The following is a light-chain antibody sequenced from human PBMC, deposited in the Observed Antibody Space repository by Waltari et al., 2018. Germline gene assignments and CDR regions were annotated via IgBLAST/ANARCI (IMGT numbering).Light chain of an antibody. Sequence: QSALTQPASVSGSPGQSITISCTGTSSDVGGYNYVSWYHQHPGKAPKLMIYDVSNRPSGVSNRFSRSKSGNTASLTISGLQAEDEADYYCSSYTSSSTLEVFGGGTKLTVL. CDR3: SSYTSSSTLEV. V-gene: IGLV2-14*03. CDR1: SSDVGGYNY. CDR2: DVS. J-gene: IGLJ2*01.